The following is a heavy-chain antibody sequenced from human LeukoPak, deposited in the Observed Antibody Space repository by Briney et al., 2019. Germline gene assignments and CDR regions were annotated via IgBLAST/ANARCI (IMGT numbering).Heavy chain of an antibody. Sequence: GASVKVSCTGSGYTFTHYAMHWVRQAPGRGIEWVGWINTNTGNPTYAQDFTGRFVFSLDTSVSTAYLQISSLKAEDTAVYYCARDREGRYYFDYWGQGTLVTVSS. J-gene: IGHJ4*02. CDR1: GYTFTHYA. CDR3: ARDREGRYYFDY. CDR2: INTNTGNP. V-gene: IGHV7-4-1*02.